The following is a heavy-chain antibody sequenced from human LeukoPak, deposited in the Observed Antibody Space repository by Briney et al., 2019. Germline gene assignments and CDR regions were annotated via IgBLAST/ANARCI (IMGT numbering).Heavy chain of an antibody. CDR1: GGTFSSYA. Sequence: ASVKVSCKASGGTFSSYAISWVRQAPGQGLEWMGRIIPILGIANYAQKFQGRVTITTDKSTSTAYMELSSLRSEDTAVYYCARAVQLDYYDSSGYWDWGQGTLVTVSS. J-gene: IGHJ4*02. CDR3: ARAVQLDYYDSSGYWD. CDR2: IIPILGIA. V-gene: IGHV1-69*04. D-gene: IGHD3-22*01.